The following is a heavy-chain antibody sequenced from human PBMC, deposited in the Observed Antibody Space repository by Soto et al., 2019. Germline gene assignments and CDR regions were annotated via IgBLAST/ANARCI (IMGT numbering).Heavy chain of an antibody. Sequence: EVQLVESGGGLVQPGGSLRLSCAASGFTFSSYSMNWVRQAPGKGLEWVSYISSSSSTIYYADSVKGRLTISRDNAQNSKYMKNNSIRDENTAVYYCEKELLRHDDGMDIWGQGTTVTVSS. CDR1: GFTFSSYS. V-gene: IGHV3-48*02. CDR2: ISSSSSTI. CDR3: EKELLRHDDGMDI. D-gene: IGHD1-26*01. J-gene: IGHJ6*02.